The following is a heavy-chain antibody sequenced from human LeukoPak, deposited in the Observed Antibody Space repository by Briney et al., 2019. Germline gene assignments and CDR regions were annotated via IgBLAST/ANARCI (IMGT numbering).Heavy chain of an antibody. CDR1: GYTFTGYY. Sequence: ASVKVSCKASGYTFTGYYMHWVRQAPGQGLEWMGWINPNSGGTNYAQKFQGRVTITRNTSISTAYMELSSLRSEDTAVYYCARYGRTYGDQDPYWYFDLWGRGTLVTVSS. CDR3: ARYGRTYGDQDPYWYFDL. V-gene: IGHV1-2*02. CDR2: INPNSGGT. D-gene: IGHD4-17*01. J-gene: IGHJ2*01.